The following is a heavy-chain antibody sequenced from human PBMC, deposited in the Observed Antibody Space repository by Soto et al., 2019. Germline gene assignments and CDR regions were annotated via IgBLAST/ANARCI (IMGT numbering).Heavy chain of an antibody. D-gene: IGHD3-22*01. J-gene: IGHJ3*02. Sequence: QVQLVQSGAEVKKPGASVKVSCKVSGYTLTELSMHWVRQAPGKGLEWMGGFDPEDGETIYAQKFQGRVTMTEDTSTATAYMELSSLRSEDTAVYYCATVSAWGDYYDSSGYARDDAFDIWGQGTMVTVSS. CDR2: FDPEDGET. V-gene: IGHV1-24*01. CDR3: ATVSAWGDYYDSSGYARDDAFDI. CDR1: GYTLTELS.